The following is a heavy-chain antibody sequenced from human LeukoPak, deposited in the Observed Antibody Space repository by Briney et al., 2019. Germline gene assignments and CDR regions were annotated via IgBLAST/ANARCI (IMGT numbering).Heavy chain of an antibody. CDR2: IKQDGSEK. Sequence: PAGSLRLSCAASGFTFSSYWMSWVRHAPGKGLEWVANIKQDGSEKYYVDSVKGRFTISRDIDKNSLYLQMNSLRAEDTAVYYCARDRLYDYVWGSSYWFDPWGQGTLVTVSS. D-gene: IGHD3-16*01. J-gene: IGHJ5*02. CDR1: GFTFSSYW. CDR3: ARDRLYDYVWGSSYWFDP. V-gene: IGHV3-7*01.